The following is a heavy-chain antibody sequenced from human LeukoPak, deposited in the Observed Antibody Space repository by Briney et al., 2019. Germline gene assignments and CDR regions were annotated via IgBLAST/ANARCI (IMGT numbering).Heavy chain of an antibody. Sequence: GGSLRLSCAASGFTFSSLWMSWVRQAPGRGPEWVANINQDGGTTYYVASVKGRFTISRDNAKNSLSLQMSSLRAEDTAVFYCTKDRQGPNQYHMDVWGKGTTVTVSS. J-gene: IGHJ6*03. V-gene: IGHV3-7*01. CDR3: TKDRQGPNQYHMDV. CDR1: GFTFSSLW. CDR2: INQDGGTT.